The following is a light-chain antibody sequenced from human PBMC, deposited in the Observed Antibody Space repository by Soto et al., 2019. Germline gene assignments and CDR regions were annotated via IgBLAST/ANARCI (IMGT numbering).Light chain of an antibody. Sequence: EIVLTQSPGTLSLSPWERATLSCRASQSVSGSYLAWYQQKPGQAPRLLIYVASRRATGVPDRFSGSGSGTDFTLTINRLEPEDFAVYYCQQYSNSPPTFGQGTRLEIK. CDR3: QQYSNSPPT. V-gene: IGKV3-20*01. CDR2: VAS. J-gene: IGKJ5*01. CDR1: QSVSGSY.